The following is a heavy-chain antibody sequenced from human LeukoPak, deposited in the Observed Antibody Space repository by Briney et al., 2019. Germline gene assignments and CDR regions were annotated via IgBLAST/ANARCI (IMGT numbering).Heavy chain of an antibody. Sequence: ETLSLTCTVSGGSISSYYWSWIRQPPGKGLEWIGYIYYSGSTNYNPSLKSRVTISVDTSKNQFSLKLSSVTAADTAVYYCARDARVRLTVTTGYYYGMDVWGQGTTVTVSS. CDR1: GGSISSYY. D-gene: IGHD4-17*01. CDR3: ARDARVRLTVTTGYYYGMDV. V-gene: IGHV4-59*01. J-gene: IGHJ6*02. CDR2: IYYSGST.